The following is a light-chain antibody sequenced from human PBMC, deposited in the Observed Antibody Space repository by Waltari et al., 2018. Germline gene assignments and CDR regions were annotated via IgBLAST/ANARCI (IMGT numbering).Light chain of an antibody. CDR2: KAS. J-gene: IGKJ1*01. CDR3: QQYDSYSVT. Sequence: DIQVTQSPSTLSASVGARVTITCRASQSIGTWLAWYQQKPGKAPRLLIYKASSLESGVPSSFSGSGSGTDFSLTISSLQPDDFAIYYCQQYDSYSVTFGQGTKVEIK. CDR1: QSIGTW. V-gene: IGKV1-5*03.